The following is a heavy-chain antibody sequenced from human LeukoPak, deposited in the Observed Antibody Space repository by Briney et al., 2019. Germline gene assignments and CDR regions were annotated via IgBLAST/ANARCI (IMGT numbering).Heavy chain of an antibody. Sequence: SETLSLTCTLSGVSIRTSTHYWAWLRQPPGKGLEGIGRMFYRGSPYNASLKSRVTLSVDTSTNQFSLQLSSVTPADTAIYYCVRQGGWGGAASLIEFWGEGALVTVSS. J-gene: IGHJ4*02. CDR2: MFYRGSP. D-gene: IGHD2-15*01. CDR1: GVSIRTSTHY. CDR3: VRQGGWGGAASLIEF. V-gene: IGHV4-39*01.